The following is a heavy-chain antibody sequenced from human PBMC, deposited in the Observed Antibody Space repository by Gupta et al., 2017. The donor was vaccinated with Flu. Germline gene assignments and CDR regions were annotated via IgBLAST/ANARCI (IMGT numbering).Heavy chain of an antibody. CDR2: TRNKANSYTT. CDR1: GFTFSDHY. V-gene: IGHV3-72*01. J-gene: IGHJ4*02. Sequence: EVQLVESGGGLVQPGGSLRLSCAASGFTFSDHYMDWVRQAPGKGLEWVGRTRNKANSYTTEYAASVKGRFTISRDDSKNSLYLQMNSLKTEDTAVYYCARGANYYGSGSYIWGQGTLVTVSS. D-gene: IGHD3-10*01. CDR3: ARGANYYGSGSYI.